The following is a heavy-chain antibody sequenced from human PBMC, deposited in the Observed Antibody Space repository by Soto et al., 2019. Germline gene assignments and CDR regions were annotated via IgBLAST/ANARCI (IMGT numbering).Heavy chain of an antibody. CDR1: CGSFSGYY. D-gene: IGHD5-18*01. J-gene: IGHJ4*02. V-gene: IGHV4-34*01. CDR3: ARELYSSRAFDY. CDR2: INHSGST. Sequence: SETLSLTCAVYCGSFSGYYWSWIRQPPGKGLEWIGEINHSGSTNYNPSLKSRVTISVDTSKNQFSLKLSSVTAADTAVYYCARELYSSRAFDYWGQGTLVTVSS.